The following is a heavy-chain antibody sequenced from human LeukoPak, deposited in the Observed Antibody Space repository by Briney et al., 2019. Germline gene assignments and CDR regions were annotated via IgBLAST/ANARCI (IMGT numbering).Heavy chain of an antibody. Sequence: TGGSLRLSCAASGFTLSGYGMSWVRQAPGKGLEWVSAISGSGGSTYYADSVKGRFTISRDNSKNTLYLKMNSLRAEDTAMYYCARPTGRIAALDYWGQGTLVTVSS. J-gene: IGHJ4*02. D-gene: IGHD6-25*01. CDR3: ARPTGRIAALDY. V-gene: IGHV3-23*01. CDR2: ISGSGGST. CDR1: GFTLSGYG.